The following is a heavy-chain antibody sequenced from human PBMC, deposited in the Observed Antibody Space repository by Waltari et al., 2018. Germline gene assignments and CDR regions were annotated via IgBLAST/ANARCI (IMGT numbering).Heavy chain of an antibody. V-gene: IGHV3-23*03. CDR1: GFTFNNYA. CDR3: VKETAYGYYFDN. D-gene: IGHD3-10*01. Sequence: EVQLLESGGGLIPPGGSLTLSCAASGFTFNNYAMNWIRQAPGKGLEWVSVIDSGGGAYYADSGKGRFTISRDNSKNTLYLQMSSLRLEDTAVYYCVKETAYGYYFDNWGQGTLVSVSS. J-gene: IGHJ4*02. CDR2: IDSGGGA.